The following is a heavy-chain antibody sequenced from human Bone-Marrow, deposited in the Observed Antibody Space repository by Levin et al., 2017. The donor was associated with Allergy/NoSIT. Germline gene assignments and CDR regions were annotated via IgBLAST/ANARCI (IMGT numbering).Heavy chain of an antibody. J-gene: IGHJ4*02. CDR1: GGPFKNGDSY. CDR3: AAGYDFWSGYLFS. CDR2: ISYSGDT. Sequence: PSETLSLTCTVSGGPFKNGDSYWNWIRQSPGKGLEWIGSISYSGDTDYNPSLRGRLSISADTSKNQFSLRLTSVTAADTAIYYCAAGYDFWSGYLFSWGPGTLVTVSS. V-gene: IGHV4-30-4*01. D-gene: IGHD3-3*01.